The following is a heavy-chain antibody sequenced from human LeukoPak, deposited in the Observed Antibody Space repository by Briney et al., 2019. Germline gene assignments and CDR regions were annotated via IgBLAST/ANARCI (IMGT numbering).Heavy chain of an antibody. D-gene: IGHD5-18*01. CDR1: GGSISDYY. J-gene: IGHJ4*02. CDR3: ARVRYSYGSRTFDY. Sequence: SETLSLTCTVSGGSISDYYWSWIRQPAGKGLEWIGRIYPSGSTKYNPSLKSRLTMSVDTSKNQFSLKLSSVTAADTAVYYCARVRYSYGSRTFDYWGQGTLVTVSS. V-gene: IGHV4-4*07. CDR2: IYPSGST.